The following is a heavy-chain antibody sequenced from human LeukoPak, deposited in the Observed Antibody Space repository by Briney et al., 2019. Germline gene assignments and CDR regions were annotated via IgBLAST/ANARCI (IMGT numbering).Heavy chain of an antibody. CDR2: ISSGGSTT. V-gene: IGHV3-48*02. Sequence: GGSLRLSCATSGFTFGDFHMNWLRQAPGKGLEHVSYISSGGSTTYYADSVVGRFSISRDDAKNLLYLQMDSLRDGDTAVYYCARDPHAGIFDSWGQGTLVTVSS. CDR1: GFTFGDFH. J-gene: IGHJ4*02. CDR3: ARDPHAGIFDS.